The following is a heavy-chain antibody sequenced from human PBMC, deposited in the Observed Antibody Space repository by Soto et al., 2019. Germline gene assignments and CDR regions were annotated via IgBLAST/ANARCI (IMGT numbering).Heavy chain of an antibody. D-gene: IGHD5-18*01. Sequence: QVQLVESGGGVVQPGRSLRLSCAASGFIFSSYGMHWVRQAPGKGLEWVAVISYDGSNKYYADTVKGRFTISRDNSKNTLYLQINSLRAEDTAVYYCAKGSTAMTYFDYWGQGTLVTVSS. CDR2: ISYDGSNK. J-gene: IGHJ4*02. CDR1: GFIFSSYG. CDR3: AKGSTAMTYFDY. V-gene: IGHV3-30*18.